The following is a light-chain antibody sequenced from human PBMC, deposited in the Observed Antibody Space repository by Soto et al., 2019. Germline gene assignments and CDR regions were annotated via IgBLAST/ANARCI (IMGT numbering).Light chain of an antibody. CDR1: QSIGNY. CDR3: QQRHSVPRT. J-gene: IGKJ1*01. Sequence: DIQMTQSPSSLSASVGDRVTITCRASQSIGNYLNWYQQKPGKAPNVLIYSAASLQSGVPSRFSGSGSGTDFTLTISSLQPEDFATDYCQQRHSVPRTFGQGTRVEIK. V-gene: IGKV1-39*01. CDR2: SAA.